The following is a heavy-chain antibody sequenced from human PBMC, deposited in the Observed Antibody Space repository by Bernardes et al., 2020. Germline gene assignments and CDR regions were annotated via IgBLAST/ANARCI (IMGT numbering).Heavy chain of an antibody. CDR2: ISGSGGST. J-gene: IGHJ4*02. CDR1: GFTLSSYA. D-gene: IGHD1-1*01. V-gene: IGHV3-23*01. Sequence: GGSLRLSCAASGFTLSSYAMSWVRQAPGKGLEWVSAISGSGGSTYYADSVKGRFTISRDNSKNTLYLQMNSLRAEDTAVYYCAKDRGDWNGYFDYWGQGTLVTVSS. CDR3: AKDRGDWNGYFDY.